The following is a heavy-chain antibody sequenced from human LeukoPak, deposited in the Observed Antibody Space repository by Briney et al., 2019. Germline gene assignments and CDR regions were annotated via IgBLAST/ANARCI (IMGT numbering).Heavy chain of an antibody. J-gene: IGHJ4*02. Sequence: GASVKVSCKASGYTFTSYDINWVRQATGQGLEWMGWMNPNSGNTGYAQKFQGRVTITTDESTSTAYMELSSLRSEDTAVYYCAREIVGATWDYFDYWGQGTLVTVSS. V-gene: IGHV1-8*01. CDR1: GYTFTSYD. D-gene: IGHD1-26*01. CDR2: MNPNSGNT. CDR3: AREIVGATWDYFDY.